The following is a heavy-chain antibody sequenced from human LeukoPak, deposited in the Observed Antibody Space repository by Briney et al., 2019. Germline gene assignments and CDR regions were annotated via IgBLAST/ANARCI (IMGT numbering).Heavy chain of an antibody. J-gene: IGHJ4*02. CDR3: ARGGYYGSGSYYNLVYYFDY. CDR2: IKQDGSEK. CDR1: GFTFSSYW. V-gene: IGHV3-7*01. D-gene: IGHD3-10*01. Sequence: PGGSLRLSCAASGFTFSSYWMSWVRQAPGKGLEWVANIKQDGSEKYYVDSVKGRFTISRDNAKNSLYLQMNSPRAEDTAVYYCARGGYYGSGSYYNLVYYFDYWGQGTLVTVSS.